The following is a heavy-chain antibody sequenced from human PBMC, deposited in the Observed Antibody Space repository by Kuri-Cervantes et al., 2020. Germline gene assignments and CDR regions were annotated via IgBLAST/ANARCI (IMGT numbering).Heavy chain of an antibody. J-gene: IGHJ4*02. Sequence: GESLKISCAASGFTFSSYSMNWVRQAPGKGLEWVSYISSSSSTIYYVDSVKGRFTISRDNAKNSLYLQMNSLRAEDTAVYYCAKDFRHYYDSSGYLDYWGQGTLVTVSS. CDR1: GFTFSSYS. V-gene: IGHV3-48*01. D-gene: IGHD3-22*01. CDR3: AKDFRHYYDSSGYLDY. CDR2: ISSSSSTI.